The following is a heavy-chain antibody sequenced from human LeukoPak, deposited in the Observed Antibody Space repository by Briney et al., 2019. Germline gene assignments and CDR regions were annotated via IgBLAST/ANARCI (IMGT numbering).Heavy chain of an antibody. J-gene: IGHJ3*02. V-gene: IGHV3-74*03. CDR1: GFTLSNYW. D-gene: IGHD5-24*01. CDR3: ARTPDGYNLFDAFDI. Sequence: GESLTLSCAASGFTLSNYWVHWVRQAPGEGLVWVSRINEPGTWPTYEDSVRGRFTISRDNAKNTVYLQMNSLRAEDTAVYYCARTPDGYNLFDAFDIWGQGTMVTVSS. CDR2: INEPGTWP.